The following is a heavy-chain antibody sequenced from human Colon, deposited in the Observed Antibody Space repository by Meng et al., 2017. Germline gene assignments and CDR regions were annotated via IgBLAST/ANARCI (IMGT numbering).Heavy chain of an antibody. CDR2: TSHSGST. V-gene: IGHV4-4*02. CDR1: GGSISRSDW. D-gene: IGHD3-22*01. J-gene: IGHJ4*02. Sequence: HGQLQAWGPGRVKPSATLSLTCAVSGGSISRSDWWSWVRQPPGKGLEWIGETSHSGSTNYSPSLKSRVTISLDKSKNQLSLKLNSVTAADTAVYYCASSDYYRSDYWGQGTLVTVSS. CDR3: ASSDYYRSDY.